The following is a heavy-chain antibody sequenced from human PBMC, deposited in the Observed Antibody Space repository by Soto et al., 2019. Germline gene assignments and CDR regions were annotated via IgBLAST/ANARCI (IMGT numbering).Heavy chain of an antibody. CDR2: IYYSGST. D-gene: IGHD3-22*01. Sequence: QVQLRESGPGLVKPSQTLSLTCSVSGGSISSGDYYWSWIRQPPGKGLEWIGYIYYSGSTYYNPSLKSRVSISVDTSTNQFSLKLSSVTAADTAVYYCASEGSDTMIVLTWGQGTLVTVSS. J-gene: IGHJ4*02. CDR3: ASEGSDTMIVLT. V-gene: IGHV4-30-4*01. CDR1: GGSISSGDYY.